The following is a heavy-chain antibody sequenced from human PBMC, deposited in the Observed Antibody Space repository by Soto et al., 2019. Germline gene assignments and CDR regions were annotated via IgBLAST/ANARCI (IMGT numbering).Heavy chain of an antibody. CDR1: GFTFSTYG. Sequence: GGSLRLSCAASGFTFSTYGMHWVRQAPGKGLEWVAVISNDGSNRYYADSVKGRFTISRDNSKISLYLQMNSLTAEDTAVYYCARDSQYSALRGTFDYWGQGTLVT. D-gene: IGHD2-15*01. CDR2: ISNDGSNR. CDR3: ARDSQYSALRGTFDY. V-gene: IGHV3-30-3*01. J-gene: IGHJ4*02.